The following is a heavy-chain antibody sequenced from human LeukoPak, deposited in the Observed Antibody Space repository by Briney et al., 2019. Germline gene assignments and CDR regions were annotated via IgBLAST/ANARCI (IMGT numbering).Heavy chain of an antibody. Sequence: GGSLRLSCAASGFTFSSYSMNWVRQAPGKGLEWVSYISSSSSTICYADSVKGRFTISRDNSKNTLYLQMNSLRAEDTAVYYCARPYGDYPFDYWGQGTLVTVSS. V-gene: IGHV3-48*01. CDR2: ISSSSSTI. CDR3: ARPYGDYPFDY. D-gene: IGHD4-17*01. J-gene: IGHJ4*02. CDR1: GFTFSSYS.